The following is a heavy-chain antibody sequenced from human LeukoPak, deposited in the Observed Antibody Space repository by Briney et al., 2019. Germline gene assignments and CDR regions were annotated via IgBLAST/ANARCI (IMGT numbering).Heavy chain of an antibody. CDR3: ARDDYDTSVFDY. J-gene: IGHJ4*02. CDR1: GFTSRNYN. Sequence: GGSLRLSCAASGFTSRNYNMNWVRQAPGKGLEWVSSISSGSTYLYYADSVKGRFAISRDNAKNSLYLQMNSLRAEDTAVYYCARDDYDTSVFDYWGQGTLVTVSS. D-gene: IGHD3-22*01. V-gene: IGHV3-21*01. CDR2: ISSGSTYL.